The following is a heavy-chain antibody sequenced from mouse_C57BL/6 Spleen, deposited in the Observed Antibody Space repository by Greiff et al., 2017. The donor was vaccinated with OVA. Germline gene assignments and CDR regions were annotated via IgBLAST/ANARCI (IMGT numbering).Heavy chain of an antibody. CDR2: IDPSDSTT. CDR1: GYTFTSYW. CDR3: ARGGHYGGGFDY. V-gene: IGHV1-50*01. Sequence: QVQLQQPGAELVKPGASVKLSCKASGYTFTSYWMQWVKQRPGQGLAWLGEIDPSDSTTNYNQKFKGKATLTVDTSSSTAYMQLSSLTSEDSAVYYCARGGHYGGGFDYWGQGTTLTVSS. D-gene: IGHD1-2*01. J-gene: IGHJ2*01.